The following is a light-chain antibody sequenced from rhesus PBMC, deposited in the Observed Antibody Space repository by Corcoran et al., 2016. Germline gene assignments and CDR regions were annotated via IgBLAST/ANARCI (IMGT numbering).Light chain of an antibody. V-gene: IGKV1-22*01. CDR2: KAS. CDR1: QSISSW. CDR3: QQYSSSPRT. Sequence: DIQMTQSPSSLSASVGDTVTITCRASQSISSWLAWYQQKPGKAPKLLIYKASTLQSGVPSRFSGSGSGTDFTLTISRLQSEDFATYYCQQYSSSPRTFGQGTKVEIK. J-gene: IGKJ1*01.